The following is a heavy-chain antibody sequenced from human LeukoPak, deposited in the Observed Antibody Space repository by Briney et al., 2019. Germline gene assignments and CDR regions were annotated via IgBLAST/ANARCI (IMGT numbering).Heavy chain of an antibody. CDR3: AKAATSWYAFSAFDI. V-gene: IGHV3-23*01. J-gene: IGHJ3*02. D-gene: IGHD6-13*01. Sequence: PGGSLRLSCAASGFTFSSYAMSWVRQAPGKGLEWVSAISGSGGGTYYADSVKGRFTISRDNSKNTLYLQMNSLRAEDRAVYYCAKAATSWYAFSAFDIWGQGTMVTVSS. CDR1: GFTFSSYA. CDR2: ISGSGGGT.